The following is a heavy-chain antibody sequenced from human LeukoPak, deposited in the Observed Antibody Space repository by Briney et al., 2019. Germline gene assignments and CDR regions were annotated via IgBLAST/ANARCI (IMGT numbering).Heavy chain of an antibody. CDR2: IHYSGTS. CDR1: GGSFSGYY. CDR3: ARWFYYDSSGYYSPL. V-gene: IGHV4-59*01. J-gene: IGHJ4*02. Sequence: SETLSLTCAVYGGSFSGYYWSWIRQPPGKGLEWIGYIHYSGTSNYNPSFKSRVIISVDTSKNQLSLKLTSVAAADTAVYYCARWFYYDSSGYYSPLWGQGTLVTVSS. D-gene: IGHD3-22*01.